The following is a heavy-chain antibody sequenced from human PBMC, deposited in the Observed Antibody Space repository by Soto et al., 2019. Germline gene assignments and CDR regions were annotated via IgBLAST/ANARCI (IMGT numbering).Heavy chain of an antibody. D-gene: IGHD1-1*01. CDR2: TTYDGGIK. Sequence: GRSLRLCCVSSGFTFSNYGIEWFRLSPVKGLEWVAATTYDGGIKHYLDSVKGRFTLSRDNSKNTLYLQMNSLRVEDTATYYCAGALENPYFYYGLNVWGQGTTVTVPS. CDR3: AGALENPYFYYGLNV. V-gene: IGHV3-30*03. J-gene: IGHJ6*02. CDR1: GFTFSNYG.